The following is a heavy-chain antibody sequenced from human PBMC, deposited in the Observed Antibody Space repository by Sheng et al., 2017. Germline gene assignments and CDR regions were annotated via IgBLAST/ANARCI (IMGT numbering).Heavy chain of an antibody. CDR3: ARGRRWLLLLDY. CDR1: GGSFSGYY. Sequence: QVQLQQWGAGLLKPSETLSLTCAVYGGSFSGYYWSWIRQPPGKGLEWIGEINHSGSTNYNPSLKSRVTISVDTSKNQFSLKLSSVTAADTAVYYCARGRRWLLLLDYWGQGTLVTVSS. J-gene: IGHJ4*02. CDR2: INHSGST. D-gene: IGHD3-22*01. V-gene: IGHV4-34*01.